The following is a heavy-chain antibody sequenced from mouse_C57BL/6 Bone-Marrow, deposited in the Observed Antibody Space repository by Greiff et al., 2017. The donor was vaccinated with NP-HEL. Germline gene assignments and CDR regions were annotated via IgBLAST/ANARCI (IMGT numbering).Heavy chain of an antibody. CDR2: ISSGSSTI. J-gene: IGHJ1*03. CDR1: GFTFSDYG. Sequence: EVHLVESGGGLVKPGGSLKLSCAASGFTFSDYGMHWVRQAPEKGLEWVAYISSGSSTIYYADTVKVRFTISRDNAKNTLFLQMTSLRSEDTAMYYCASTTTVVADYWYFDVWGTGTTVTVSS. V-gene: IGHV5-17*01. CDR3: ASTTTVVADYWYFDV. D-gene: IGHD1-1*01.